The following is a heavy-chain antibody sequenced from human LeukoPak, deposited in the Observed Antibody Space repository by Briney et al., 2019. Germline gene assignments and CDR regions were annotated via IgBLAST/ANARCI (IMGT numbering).Heavy chain of an antibody. J-gene: IGHJ4*02. Sequence: GGSLRLSCAASGFTFSSYRMSWVRQAPGKGLEWVANIKQDGSEKYYVDSVKGRFTISRDNAKNSLYLQMNSLRAEDTAVYYCASYGNDYVWGSYRYIMDYWGQGTLVTVSS. CDR2: IKQDGSEK. CDR1: GFTFSSYR. D-gene: IGHD3-16*02. CDR3: ASYGNDYVWGSYRYIMDY. V-gene: IGHV3-7*01.